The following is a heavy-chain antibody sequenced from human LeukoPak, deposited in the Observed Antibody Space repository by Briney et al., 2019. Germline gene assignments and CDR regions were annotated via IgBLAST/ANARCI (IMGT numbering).Heavy chain of an antibody. CDR2: ISGSGGST. CDR3: AKLVSSRLSPSGDY. Sequence: GGSLRLSCAASGFTFSSYAMSWVRQAPGKGLEWVSAISGSGGSTYYADSVKGRFTISRDNSKNTLYLQMNSLRAEDTAVYYCAKLVSSRLSPSGDYWGQGTLVTVSS. J-gene: IGHJ4*02. CDR1: GFTFSSYA. D-gene: IGHD2-21*01. V-gene: IGHV3-23*01.